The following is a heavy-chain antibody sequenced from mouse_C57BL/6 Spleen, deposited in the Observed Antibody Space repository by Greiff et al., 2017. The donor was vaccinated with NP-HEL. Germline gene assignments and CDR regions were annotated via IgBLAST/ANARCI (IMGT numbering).Heavy chain of an antibody. Sequence: VQLQQSGPELVKPGASVKISCKASGYSFTGYYMNWVKQSPEKSLEWIGEINPSTGGTTYNQKFKAKATLTVDKSSSTAYMQLKSLTSEDSAVYYCARPSYYGNLPYAMDYWGQGTSVTVSS. V-gene: IGHV1-42*01. J-gene: IGHJ4*01. CDR2: INPSTGGT. CDR3: ARPSYYGNLPYAMDY. D-gene: IGHD2-10*01. CDR1: GYSFTGYY.